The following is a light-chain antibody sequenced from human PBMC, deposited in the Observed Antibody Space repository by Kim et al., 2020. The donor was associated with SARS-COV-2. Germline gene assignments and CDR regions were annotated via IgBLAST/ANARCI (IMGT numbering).Light chain of an antibody. V-gene: IGLV6-57*01. CDR3: QSYDSNRWL. CDR1: SGTIDSSY. CDR2: EHA. J-gene: IGLJ3*02. Sequence: GKTVTISCTRSSGTIDSSYVQWYQQRPGSPPTTVIYEHAQRPSGVPERFSGSIDRSSNSASLTISGLKTEDEADYYCQSYDSNRWLFGGGTQLTVL.